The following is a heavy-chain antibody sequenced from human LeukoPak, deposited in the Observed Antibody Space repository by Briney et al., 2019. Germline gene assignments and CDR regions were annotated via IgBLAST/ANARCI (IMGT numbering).Heavy chain of an antibody. Sequence: GGSLRLSCAASGFTFSSYAMSWVRQAPGKGLEWVSAISGSGGSTYYADSVKGRFTISRDNSKNTLYLQMNSLRAEDTAVYYCAKDHKYYYDSSSYPNWFDPWGQGTLVTVSS. CDR3: AKDHKYYYDSSSYPNWFDP. CDR1: GFTFSSYA. CDR2: ISGSGGST. J-gene: IGHJ5*02. D-gene: IGHD3-22*01. V-gene: IGHV3-23*01.